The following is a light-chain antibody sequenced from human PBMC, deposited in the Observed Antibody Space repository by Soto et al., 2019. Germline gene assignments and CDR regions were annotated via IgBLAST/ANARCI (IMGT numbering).Light chain of an antibody. J-gene: IGLJ1*01. Sequence: QSALTQPASVSGSPGQSITISCTGASSDVGGYNYVSWYQQHPGKAPKLIIYDVNNRPSGVSDRFSGSKSGNTASLTISGLQTEDEADYFCSSCATSSTLHVFGTGTKVTVL. CDR3: SSCATSSTLHV. CDR2: DVN. V-gene: IGLV2-14*03. CDR1: SSDVGGYNY.